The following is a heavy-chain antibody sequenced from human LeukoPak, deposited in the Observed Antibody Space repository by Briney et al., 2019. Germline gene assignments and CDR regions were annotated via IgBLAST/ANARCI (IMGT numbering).Heavy chain of an antibody. CDR2: IYSGGST. CDR3: ASPVFGGLATRGAFDY. J-gene: IGHJ4*02. D-gene: IGHD3-10*01. CDR1: GFTVSSNY. Sequence: GGSLRLSCAASGFTVSSNYMSWVRQAPGKGLEWVSIIYSGGSTFYADSVKGRFTISRDNSKNTLYLQMNSLRADDTAVYYCASPVFGGLATRGAFDYWGQGTLVTVSS. V-gene: IGHV3-53*01.